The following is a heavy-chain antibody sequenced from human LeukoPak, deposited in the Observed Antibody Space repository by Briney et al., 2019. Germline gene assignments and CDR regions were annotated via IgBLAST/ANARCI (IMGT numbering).Heavy chain of an antibody. D-gene: IGHD5-18*01. CDR3: ARGLGIQLWAPLDY. J-gene: IGHJ4*02. V-gene: IGHV1-18*01. Sequence: ASVKVSCKASGYTFTSYGISWVRQAPGQGLEWMGWISAYNGNTNYAQKLQGRVTMTTDTSTSTAYMELSSLRSEDTAVYYCARGLGIQLWAPLDYWGQGTLVTVSS. CDR2: ISAYNGNT. CDR1: GYTFTSYG.